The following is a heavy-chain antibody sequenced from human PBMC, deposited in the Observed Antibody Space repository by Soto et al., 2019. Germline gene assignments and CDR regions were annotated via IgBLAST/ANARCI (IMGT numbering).Heavy chain of an antibody. D-gene: IGHD4-17*01. Sequence: QITLKESGPTLVKPTQTLTLTCTFSGFSLSTSGVGVGWIRQPPGKALEWLALIYWDDDKRYSPSLKSRLTTTEDPSKNQLVLKMTNMDPVDTATYYCAHRQRTVYFDYWGQGTLVTVSS. J-gene: IGHJ4*02. CDR3: AHRQRTVYFDY. CDR1: GFSLSTSGVG. V-gene: IGHV2-5*02. CDR2: IYWDDDK.